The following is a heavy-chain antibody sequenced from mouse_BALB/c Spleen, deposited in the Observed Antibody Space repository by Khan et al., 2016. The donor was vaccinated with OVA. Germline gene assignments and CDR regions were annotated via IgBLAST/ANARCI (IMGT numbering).Heavy chain of an antibody. J-gene: IGHJ2*01. V-gene: IGHV1-7*01. Sequence: QVQLQQSGAELAKPGASVKMSCKASGYTFTTYWMHWVKQRPGQGLEWIGYINPTSGYTDYNEKFKDRATLSADKSSSTAYMQLSSLTSEDSAVYYCIRDRIDYWGQGTTLTVSS. CDR1: GYTFTTYW. CDR3: IRDRIDY. CDR2: INPTSGYT.